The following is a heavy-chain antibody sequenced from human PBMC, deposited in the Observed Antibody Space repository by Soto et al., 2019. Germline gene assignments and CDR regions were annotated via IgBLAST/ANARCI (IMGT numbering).Heavy chain of an antibody. CDR3: ARDLGDSSSWNPAGPTYYYYYYMDV. J-gene: IGHJ6*03. V-gene: IGHV6-1*01. CDR2: TYYRSKWYN. CDR1: GDSVSSNSAA. D-gene: IGHD6-13*01. Sequence: QSPTLSLTCAISGDSVSSNSAAWNWIRQSPSRGLEWLGRTYYRSKWYNDYAVSVKSRITINPDTSKNQFSLQLNSVTPEDTAVYYCARDLGDSSSWNPAGPTYYYYYYMDVWGKGTTVTVSS.